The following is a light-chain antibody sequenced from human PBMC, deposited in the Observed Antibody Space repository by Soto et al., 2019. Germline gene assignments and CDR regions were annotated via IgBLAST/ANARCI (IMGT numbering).Light chain of an antibody. CDR2: EVT. V-gene: IGLV2-8*01. CDR1: SSDVGDYNY. Sequence: QSALTQPPSVSGSPGQSVTISCTGTSSDVGDYNYVSWYQHQPDKAPKLMIYEVTTRPSGVPDRFSGSKSGNTASLTVSGLQAEDEADYYCSSYAGSNNFGVFGGGTKLTVL. CDR3: SSYAGSNNFGV. J-gene: IGLJ2*01.